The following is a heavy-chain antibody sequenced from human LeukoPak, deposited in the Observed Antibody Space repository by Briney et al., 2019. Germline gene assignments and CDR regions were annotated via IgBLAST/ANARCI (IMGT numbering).Heavy chain of an antibody. Sequence: ASVTVSCKASGYIFPAYHFHWARLAPGQGHGWRGWINLNRGVARYAQKIQDRATMTRDTSITTAYMELSRLRADDTAVYYCARDDTASTGIAMDVGGQETTVTVSS. V-gene: IGHV1-2*02. CDR2: INLNRGVA. J-gene: IGHJ6*02. D-gene: IGHD6-13*01. CDR1: GYIFPAYH. CDR3: ARDDTASTGIAMDV.